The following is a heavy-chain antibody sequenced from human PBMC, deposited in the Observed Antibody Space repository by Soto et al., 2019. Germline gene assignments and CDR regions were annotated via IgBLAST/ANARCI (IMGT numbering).Heavy chain of an antibody. CDR1: GGSFSGYC. J-gene: IGHJ4*02. CDR2: INHSGST. Sequence: PLEILSLTCAVYGGSFSGYCWSWIRQPPGKGLEWIGEINHSGSTNYNPSLKSRVTISVDTSKNQFSLKLSSVTAADTAVYYCATRRTVTTGFDYWGQGTLVTVSS. CDR3: ATRRTVTTGFDY. V-gene: IGHV4-34*01. D-gene: IGHD1-7*01.